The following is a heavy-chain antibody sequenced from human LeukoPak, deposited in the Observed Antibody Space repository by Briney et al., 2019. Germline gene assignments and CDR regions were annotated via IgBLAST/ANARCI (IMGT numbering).Heavy chain of an antibody. J-gene: IGHJ4*02. CDR3: SRERGYSYGYSDY. CDR2: ISSSSTSM. CDR1: GFTFSSYS. V-gene: IGHV3-21*01. Sequence: GGSLRLSCAASGFTFSSYSMNWVRQAPGKGPEWVSSISSSSTSMYYADSVKGRFTISRDNAKNSLYLQMNSLRAEDTAVYYCSRERGYSYGYSDYWGQGTLVTVSS. D-gene: IGHD5-18*01.